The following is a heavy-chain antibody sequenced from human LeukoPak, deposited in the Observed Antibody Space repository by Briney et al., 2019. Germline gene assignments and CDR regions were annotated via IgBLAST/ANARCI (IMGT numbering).Heavy chain of an antibody. CDR3: AKEGEDFDWLSAFDY. J-gene: IGHJ4*02. V-gene: IGHV3-23*01. CDR2: ISGSGGST. CDR1: GFTFSSYA. Sequence: PGGSLRLSCAASGFTFSSYAMSWVRQAPGKGLEWVSAISGSGGSTYYADSVKGRFTISRDNSKNTLYLQMSSLRAEDTAVYYCAKEGEDFDWLSAFDYWGQGTLVTVSS. D-gene: IGHD3-9*01.